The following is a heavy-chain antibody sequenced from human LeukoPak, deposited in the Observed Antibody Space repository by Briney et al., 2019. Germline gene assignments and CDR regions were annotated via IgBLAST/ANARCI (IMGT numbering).Heavy chain of an antibody. V-gene: IGHV4-59*01. J-gene: IGHJ4*02. CDR3: ARHRGSGYPYFDY. CDR2: IYYSGST. D-gene: IGHD3-22*01. Sequence: SETLSLTCTVSGGSINNYYWSWIRQPPGKGLEWIGYIYYSGSTNYNPSFKSRVTISVDTSKNQFSLKMSSLTAADTAVYYCARHRGSGYPYFDYWGQGTLVTVSS. CDR1: GGSINNYY.